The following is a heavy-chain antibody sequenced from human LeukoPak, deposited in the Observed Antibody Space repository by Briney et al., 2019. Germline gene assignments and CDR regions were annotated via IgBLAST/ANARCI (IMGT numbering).Heavy chain of an antibody. CDR1: GGSISSSSYY. CDR2: IYHSGST. CDR3: ARGGSGWYWGTFFDY. J-gene: IGHJ4*02. Sequence: SETLSLTCTVSGGSISSSSYYWGWIRQPPGKGLEWIGEIYHSGSTNYNPSLKSRVTISVDKSKNQFSLKLSSVTAADTAVYYCARGGSGWYWGTFFDYWGQGTLVTVSS. D-gene: IGHD6-19*01. V-gene: IGHV4-39*07.